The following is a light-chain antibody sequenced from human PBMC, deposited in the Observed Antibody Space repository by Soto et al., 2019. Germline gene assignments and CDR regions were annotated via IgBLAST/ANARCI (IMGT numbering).Light chain of an antibody. CDR2: AAS. CDR1: QGISSY. V-gene: IGKV1-9*01. Sequence: DIQLTQSPFDLPAYVGDRVTSTCRASQGISSYLAWYQQKPGKAPHLLIYAASTSQSGAPSSFSGSASATDSTPTISSLQPEDFATYYCQQLNTHLLFGQGTRLDIK. J-gene: IGKJ5*01. CDR3: QQLNTHLL.